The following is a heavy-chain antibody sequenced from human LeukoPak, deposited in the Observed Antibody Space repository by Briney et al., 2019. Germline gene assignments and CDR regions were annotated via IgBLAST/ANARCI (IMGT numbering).Heavy chain of an antibody. D-gene: IGHD3-22*01. J-gene: IGHJ4*02. Sequence: GGSLRLSCAASGFVFSSNWMTWVRQAPGKGLEWVSVIYSNGDTNYADSVKGRFTISRDSSKNTLYLQMSSLRAEDTAVYFCARRHYDRTGYYYVDWGQGTLVTVSS. CDR3: ARRHYDRTGYYYVD. V-gene: IGHV3-66*04. CDR2: IYSNGDT. CDR1: GFVFSSNW.